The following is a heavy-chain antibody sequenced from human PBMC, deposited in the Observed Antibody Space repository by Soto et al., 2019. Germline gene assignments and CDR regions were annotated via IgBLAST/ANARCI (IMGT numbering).Heavy chain of an antibody. CDR2: IDSGGDT. V-gene: IGHV3-53*01. CDR1: GFTITNNY. Sequence: PGGSLRLSCAASGFTITNNYMTWVRQAPGKGLEWVSLIDSGGDTYYADSVKGRFTLSRDSSKNTLYLQMDSLRTEDTAVYNCARGGSLYYYYGIDVWGQGTTVTVS. CDR3: ARGGSLYYYYGIDV. D-gene: IGHD3-16*01. J-gene: IGHJ6*02.